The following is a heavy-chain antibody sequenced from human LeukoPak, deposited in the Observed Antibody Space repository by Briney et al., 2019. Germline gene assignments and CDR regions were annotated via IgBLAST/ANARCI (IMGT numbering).Heavy chain of an antibody. D-gene: IGHD3-3*01. V-gene: IGHV4-34*01. CDR1: GGSFSGYY. Sequence: SETLSLTCAVYGGSFSGYYWSWIRQPPGKGLEWIGEINHSGSTNYNPSLKSRVTISVGTTKNQFSLKLSSVTAADTAVYYCVLRFSYWGQGTLVTVSS. CDR3: VLRFSY. J-gene: IGHJ4*02. CDR2: INHSGST.